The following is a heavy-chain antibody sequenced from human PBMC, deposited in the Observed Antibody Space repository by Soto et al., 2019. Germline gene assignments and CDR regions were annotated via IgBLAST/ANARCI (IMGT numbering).Heavy chain of an antibody. CDR3: AKGSGEYSSGPNGY. V-gene: IGHV3-11*01. D-gene: IGHD6-19*01. CDR1: GFTFRDYY. Sequence: GGSLRLSCAASGFTFRDYYMSWIRQAPGKGLELVSYISSSGSTIYYADSVKGRFTISRDNAKKSLYLQMNSLRDEDTAVYYCAKGSGEYSSGPNGYWGQGTLVSVSS. J-gene: IGHJ4*02. CDR2: ISSSGSTI.